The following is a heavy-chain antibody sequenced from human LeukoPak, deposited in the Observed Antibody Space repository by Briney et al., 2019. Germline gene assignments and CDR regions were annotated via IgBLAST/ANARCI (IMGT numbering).Heavy chain of an antibody. D-gene: IGHD2-15*01. V-gene: IGHV1-8*01. J-gene: IGHJ4*02. CDR2: MNPNSGNT. Sequence: ASMKVSCKTSGYTFTSYDINWVRQATGQALEWMGWMNPNSGNTGYAQKFQGRVTMTRNISISTAYMELSSLRSEDTAVYYCARGTVTGYCSGGSCYHFDYWGQETLVTVSS. CDR3: ARGTVTGYCSGGSCYHFDY. CDR1: GYTFTSYD.